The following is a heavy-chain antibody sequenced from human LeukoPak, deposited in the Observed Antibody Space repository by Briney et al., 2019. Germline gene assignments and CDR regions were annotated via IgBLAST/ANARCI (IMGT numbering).Heavy chain of an antibody. Sequence: ASVKVSCKASGGTFISYAISWVRQAPGQGLGWMGGIIPIFGTANYAQKFQGRVTITADESTSTAHMELSSLRSEDTAVYYCAREGGYSYGHTGYWGQGTLVTVSS. CDR3: AREGGYSYGHTGY. V-gene: IGHV1-69*13. CDR1: GGTFISYA. D-gene: IGHD5-18*01. CDR2: IIPIFGTA. J-gene: IGHJ4*02.